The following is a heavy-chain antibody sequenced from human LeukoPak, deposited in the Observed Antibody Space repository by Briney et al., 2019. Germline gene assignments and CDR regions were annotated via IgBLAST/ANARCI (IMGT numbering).Heavy chain of an antibody. J-gene: IGHJ4*02. CDR2: INHSGST. V-gene: IGHV4-34*01. D-gene: IGHD5-18*01. CDR1: GGSFSGYY. CDR3: GRREGDTSMVRSFDY. Sequence: PSETLSLTCAVYGGSFSGYYWSWIRQPPGKGLEWIGEINHSGSTNYNPSLKSRVTISVDTSKNQFSLNLSSETAADTAVYYCGRREGDTSMVRSFDYWGQGTLVTVSS.